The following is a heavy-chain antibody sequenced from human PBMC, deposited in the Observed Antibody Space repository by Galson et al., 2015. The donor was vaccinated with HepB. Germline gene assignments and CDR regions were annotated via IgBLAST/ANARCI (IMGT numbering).Heavy chain of an antibody. CDR3: ARGISSSWANYYYYGMDV. J-gene: IGHJ6*02. D-gene: IGHD6-13*01. Sequence: SVKVSCKASGGTFSSYAISWVRQAPGQGLEWMGGIIPIFGTANYAQKFQGRVTITADKSTSTAYMELSSLRSEDTAVYYCARGISSSWANYYYYGMDVWGQGTTVTVPS. V-gene: IGHV1-69*06. CDR2: IIPIFGTA. CDR1: GGTFSSYA.